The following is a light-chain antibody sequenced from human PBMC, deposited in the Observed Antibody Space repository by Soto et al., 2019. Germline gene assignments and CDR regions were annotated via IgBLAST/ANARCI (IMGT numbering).Light chain of an antibody. CDR2: DDS. CDR1: NIRSKS. CDR3: QVWNSSSDHYV. J-gene: IGLJ1*01. Sequence: SYELTQPPSVSAAPGQTARITCAGTNIRSKSVNWAQQKPGQAPVLVVYDDSDRQSGIPERCSGSNSGNTATLTISRVEAGDEAYYYGQVWNSSSDHYVFGTGTKVTVL. V-gene: IGLV3-21*02.